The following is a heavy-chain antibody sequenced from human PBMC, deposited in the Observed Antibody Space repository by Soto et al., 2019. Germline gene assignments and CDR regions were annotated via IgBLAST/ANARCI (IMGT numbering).Heavy chain of an antibody. CDR2: ISSSSSYT. J-gene: IGHJ4*02. Sequence: QVQLVESGGGLVKPGGSLRLSCAASGFTFSDYYMSWIRQAPGKGLEWVSYISSSSSYTNYADSVKGRFTISRDNAKNSLYLQRNSLRAEDTAVYYCARDHHRYSGYDYVDYWGQGTLVTVSS. CDR3: ARDHHRYSGYDYVDY. D-gene: IGHD5-12*01. CDR1: GFTFSDYY. V-gene: IGHV3-11*05.